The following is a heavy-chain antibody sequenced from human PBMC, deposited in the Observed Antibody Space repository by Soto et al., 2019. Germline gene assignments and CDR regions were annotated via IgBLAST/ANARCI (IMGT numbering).Heavy chain of an antibody. Sequence: QVHLVQSGAEVKKPGASVKVSCKGSGYTFTSYGITWVRQAPGQGLEWMGWISAHNGNTDYAQKLQGRVTVTRDTSTSTAYMELRTLRSDDTDVYYCARGRYGDYWGQGALVNVSS. V-gene: IGHV1-18*01. J-gene: IGHJ4*02. CDR3: ARGRYGDY. CDR1: GYTFTSYG. CDR2: ISAHNGNT. D-gene: IGHD1-1*01.